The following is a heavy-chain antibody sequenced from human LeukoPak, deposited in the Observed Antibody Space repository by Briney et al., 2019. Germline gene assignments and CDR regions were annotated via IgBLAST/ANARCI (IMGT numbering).Heavy chain of an antibody. CDR3: AKEREMATRYYFDY. D-gene: IGHD5-24*01. V-gene: IGHV3-30*18. CDR2: ISYDGSNE. J-gene: IGHJ4*02. Sequence: GGSLRLSCAASGFTLGSYGMHWVRQAPGKGLEWVASISYDGSNEYYGDSVKGRFSVSRDNSKNTLYLHMNGLRAEDTAVYYCAKEREMATRYYFDYWGQGTLVTVSS. CDR1: GFTLGSYG.